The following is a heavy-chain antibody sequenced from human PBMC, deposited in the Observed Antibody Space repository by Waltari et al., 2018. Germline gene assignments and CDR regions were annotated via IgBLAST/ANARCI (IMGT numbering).Heavy chain of an antibody. CDR3: ARGAVISFDY. J-gene: IGHJ4*02. V-gene: IGHV4-4*07. CDR2: IFSSGGP. D-gene: IGHD6-19*01. Sequence: QVQLQESGPGLVKPSETLSLTCSVSDDSFSSYYWSWIRQPAGKGLEWIGSIFSSGGPNYNPSLKSRVTMSVDTSKKQFSLRLNSVNAADTAVYYCARGAVISFDYWGQGILVTVSS. CDR1: DDSFSSYY.